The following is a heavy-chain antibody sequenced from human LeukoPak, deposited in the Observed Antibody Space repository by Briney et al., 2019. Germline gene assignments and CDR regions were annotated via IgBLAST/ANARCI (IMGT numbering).Heavy chain of an antibody. CDR1: GYTFGRYD. CDR3: ARVVRGLGWFDP. V-gene: IGHV1-8*01. D-gene: IGHD3-10*01. J-gene: IGHJ5*02. CDR2: MNPNTGNT. Sequence: ASVKVSCKASGYTFGRYDINWVRQATGQGLEWMGWMNPNTGNTFYAQKFQGRVTMTRNTSISTAYMELSSLRSDDTAVYYCARVVRGLGWFDPWGQGTLVTVSS.